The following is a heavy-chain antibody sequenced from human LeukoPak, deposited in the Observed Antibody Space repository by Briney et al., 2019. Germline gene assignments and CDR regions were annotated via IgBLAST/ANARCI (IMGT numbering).Heavy chain of an antibody. CDR1: GYTFTGYY. D-gene: IGHD3-22*01. CDR3: ARDTGGDYYDSSGYYFGTFLFDY. Sequence: ASVKVSCKASGYTFTGYYMHWVRQAPGQGLEWMGWISAYNGNTNYAQKLQGRVTMTTDTSTSTAYMELRSLRSDDTAVYYCARDTGGDYYDSSGYYFGTFLFDYWGQGTLVTVSS. CDR2: ISAYNGNT. J-gene: IGHJ4*02. V-gene: IGHV1-18*04.